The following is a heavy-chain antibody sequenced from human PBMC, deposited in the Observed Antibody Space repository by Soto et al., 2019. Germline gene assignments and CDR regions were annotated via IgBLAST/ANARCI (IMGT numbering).Heavy chain of an antibody. CDR3: ARDINDFWSGYLY. Sequence: QVQLVESGGSVVQPGTSLRLSCAASGFSFSSYAMHWVRQAPGKGLEWVAALWYDGSNQNYAESVKGRFTISRDNSKRTVYLQMNSLKAEDTAVYYCARDINDFWSGYLYWGQGTLVTVSS. CDR2: LWYDGSNQ. CDR1: GFSFSSYA. D-gene: IGHD3-3*01. V-gene: IGHV3-33*01. J-gene: IGHJ4*02.